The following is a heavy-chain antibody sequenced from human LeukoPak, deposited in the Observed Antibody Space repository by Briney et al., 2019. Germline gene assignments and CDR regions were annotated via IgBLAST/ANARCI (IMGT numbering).Heavy chain of an antibody. CDR3: ARTSHLYKRSHYDFWSGYPNLNWFDP. CDR1: GYTFTSYG. CDR2: ISAYNGNT. D-gene: IGHD3-3*01. J-gene: IGHJ5*02. V-gene: IGHV1-18*01. Sequence: ASVKVSCKASGYTFTSYGISWVRQAPGQGLEWMGWISAYNGNTNYAQKLQGRVTMTTDTSTSTAYMELRSLRSDDTAVYYCARTSHLYKRSHYDFWSGYPNLNWFDPWGQGTLVTVSS.